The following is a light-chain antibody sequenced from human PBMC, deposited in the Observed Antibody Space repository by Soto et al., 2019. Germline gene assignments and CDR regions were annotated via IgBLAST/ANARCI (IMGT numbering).Light chain of an antibody. Sequence: QMPQSPSTLSASVGDRVTITCRASQSINRWLAWYQQKPGKAPKLLIYKASSLESGVPSRFSGGGIGTEFSLSISSLQPDDFATYYCQQYSTYPYIFGQGPRWIS. CDR3: QQYSTYPYI. V-gene: IGKV1-5*03. CDR2: KAS. CDR1: QSINRW. J-gene: IGKJ2*01.